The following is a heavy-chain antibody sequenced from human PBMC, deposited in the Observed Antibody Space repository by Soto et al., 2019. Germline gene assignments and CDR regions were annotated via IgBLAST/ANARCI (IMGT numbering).Heavy chain of an antibody. Sequence: LRLSCAASGFTFSSYGMHWVRQAPGKGLEWVAVISYDGSNKYYADSVKGRFTISRDNSKNTLYLQMNSLRAGDTAVYYCAKARSSSWYGNWFDPWGQGTLVTVSS. J-gene: IGHJ5*02. CDR2: ISYDGSNK. V-gene: IGHV3-30*18. CDR3: AKARSSSWYGNWFDP. D-gene: IGHD6-13*01. CDR1: GFTFSSYG.